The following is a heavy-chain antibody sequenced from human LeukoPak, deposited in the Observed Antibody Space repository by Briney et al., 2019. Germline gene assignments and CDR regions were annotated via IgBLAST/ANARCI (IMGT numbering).Heavy chain of an antibody. Sequence: NSSQTLSLTCTVSGDSISSGDYYWSWIRQPAGKGLEWIGRISSSGSTNYNPSLKSRVTISVDTSKNQFSLKLSSVTAADTAVYYCARHVGFITMVRGVINNNWFDPWGQGTLVTVSS. J-gene: IGHJ5*02. D-gene: IGHD3-10*01. CDR1: GDSISSGDYY. CDR3: ARHVGFITMVRGVINNNWFDP. CDR2: ISSSGST. V-gene: IGHV4-61*02.